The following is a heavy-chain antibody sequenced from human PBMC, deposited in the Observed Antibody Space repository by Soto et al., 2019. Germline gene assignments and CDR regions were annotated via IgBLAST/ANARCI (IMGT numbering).Heavy chain of an antibody. CDR2: MIGDGTSW. CDR1: GFDFRIYA. J-gene: IGHJ4*02. CDR3: ATDLRPDGRYDFDY. V-gene: IGHV3-23*01. Sequence: EVQLLESGGGLAQAGGSLRLSGAASGFDFRIYAMNWVRQAPGKGLEWVAVMIGDGTSWDYADSVRGRFTISRDNSKNTLYLQMNSLRAEDTAVYYCATDLRPDGRYDFDYWGQGTLVTVSS. D-gene: IGHD1-26*01.